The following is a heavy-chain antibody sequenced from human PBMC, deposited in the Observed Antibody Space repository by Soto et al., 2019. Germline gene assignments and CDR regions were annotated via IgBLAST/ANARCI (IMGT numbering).Heavy chain of an antibody. CDR1: GGTFSSYA. D-gene: IGHD6-6*01. CDR3: ARVVAAPHYYYYGMDV. Sequence: GSSVKVSCKASGGTFSSYAISWVRQAPGQGLEWMGGIIPIFGTANYAQKFQGRVTITADESTSTAYMELSSLRSEDTAVYYCARVVAAPHYYYYGMDVWGQGTTVTVSS. CDR2: IIPIFGTA. V-gene: IGHV1-69*13. J-gene: IGHJ6*02.